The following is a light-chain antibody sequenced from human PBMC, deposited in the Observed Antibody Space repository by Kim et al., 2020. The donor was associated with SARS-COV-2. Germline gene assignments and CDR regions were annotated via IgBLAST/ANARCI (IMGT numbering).Light chain of an antibody. V-gene: IGKV3-11*01. CDR2: DAS. CDR1: QSLSNY. CDR3: QQRSNWPLT. Sequence: SLSPGETATLSCRASQSLSNYLAWYQQKPGQAPRLLIHDASKRAPGIPARFSGSGSGTDFTLTISSLESEDFAVYYCQQRSNWPLTFGGGTKLEI. J-gene: IGKJ4*01.